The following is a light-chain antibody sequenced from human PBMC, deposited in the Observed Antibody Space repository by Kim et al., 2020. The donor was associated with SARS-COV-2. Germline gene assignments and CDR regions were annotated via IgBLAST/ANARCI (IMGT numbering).Light chain of an antibody. J-gene: IGLJ1*01. CDR3: SSYSVTSTFV. CDR2: DIS. V-gene: IGLV2-14*03. Sequence: GQAITISCSGSSSDIGSYDYVSWYQQHPGEPPKLLIFDISDRPSGISSRFSGSKSGNRASLTISGLQAEDEADYYCSSYSVTSTFVFGPGTKVTVL. CDR1: SSDIGSYDY.